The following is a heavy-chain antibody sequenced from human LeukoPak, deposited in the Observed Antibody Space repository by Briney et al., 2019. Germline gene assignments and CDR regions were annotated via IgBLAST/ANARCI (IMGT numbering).Heavy chain of an antibody. V-gene: IGHV4-59*12. D-gene: IGHD3-10*01. J-gene: IGHJ6*03. CDR2: IYYSGST. CDR3: AIRGPTPYYYYYYMDV. CDR1: GGSISSYY. Sequence: SETLSLTCTVSGGSISSYYWSWIRQPPGKGLEWIGYIYYSGSTNYNPSLKSRVTISVDTSKNQFSLKLSSVTAADTAVYYCAIRGPTPYYYYYYMDVWGKGTTVTVSS.